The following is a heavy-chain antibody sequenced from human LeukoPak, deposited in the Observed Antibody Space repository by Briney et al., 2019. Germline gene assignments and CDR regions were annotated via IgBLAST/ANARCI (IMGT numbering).Heavy chain of an antibody. CDR1: GFTFSGYA. CDR3: AKDQGYNSAWYSRDGFDI. V-gene: IGHV3-23*01. CDR2: ISPSADST. D-gene: IGHD6-19*01. J-gene: IGHJ3*02. Sequence: GGSLRLSCAASGFTFSGYAMSWVRRAPGKGLEWVSAISPSADSTFYADSGKGRFTISRDNSKNTLYLQMNSLRAEDTAIYYCAKDQGYNSAWYSRDGFDIWGQGTVVTVSS.